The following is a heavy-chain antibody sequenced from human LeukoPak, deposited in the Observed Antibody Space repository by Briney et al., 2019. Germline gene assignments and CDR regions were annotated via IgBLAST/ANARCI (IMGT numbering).Heavy chain of an antibody. V-gene: IGHV3-7*01. J-gene: IGHJ4*02. D-gene: IGHD3-22*01. CDR1: GFTFSSYW. Sequence: GGSLRLSCAASGFTFSSYWMSWVRQAPGKGLEWVANIKQDGSEKYYVDSVKGRFTISRDDAKKSLYLQMNSLRAEDTAVYYCARDIYYDSSGYYVYWGQGTLVTVSS. CDR3: ARDIYYDSSGYYVY. CDR2: IKQDGSEK.